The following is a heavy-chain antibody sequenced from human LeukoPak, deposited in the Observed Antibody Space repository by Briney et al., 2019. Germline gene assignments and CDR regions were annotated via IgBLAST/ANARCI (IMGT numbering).Heavy chain of an antibody. CDR3: ARGNEDIVVVPAAARGRYYYYYMDV. CDR2: CDPEDGAT. J-gene: IGHJ6*03. D-gene: IGHD2-2*01. CDR1: GYTFTELC. Sequence: ASVKVSCKVSGYTFTELCIHWVRQAPGKGLEWMGGCDPEDGATIYAQKFQGRVTLTEDTSTDTAYMELSSLRSEDTAVYYCARGNEDIVVVPAAARGRYYYYYMDVWGKGTTVTVSS. V-gene: IGHV1-24*01.